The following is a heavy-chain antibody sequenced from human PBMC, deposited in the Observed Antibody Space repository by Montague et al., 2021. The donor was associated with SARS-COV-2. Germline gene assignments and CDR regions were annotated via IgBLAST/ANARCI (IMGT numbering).Heavy chain of an antibody. CDR3: ARGFDL. Sequence: SETLSLTCTVSGGSISSYYWSWILQPPGKGLEWIGSISYRGSTTYNPSLKSRVTISLDTSKNQFSLKLRSVTAADTAVYYCARGFDLWGRGTLVTVSS. CDR1: GGSISSYY. CDR2: ISYRGST. V-gene: IGHV4-59*01. J-gene: IGHJ2*01.